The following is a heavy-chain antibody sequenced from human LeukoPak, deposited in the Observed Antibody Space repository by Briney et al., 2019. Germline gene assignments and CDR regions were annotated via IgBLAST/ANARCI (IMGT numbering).Heavy chain of an antibody. Sequence: SETLSLTCVVSGGSISSDGYSWSWIRQPPGKGLEWIGCIYHSASTYYNPSLKSRVSISVDRSKNQFSLKLSSVTAADTAVYYCARDWGTFRPGEGSAFDIRGQGTMVTVSS. V-gene: IGHV4-30-2*01. CDR3: ARDWGTFRPGEGSAFDI. CDR2: IYHSAST. J-gene: IGHJ3*02. D-gene: IGHD3-16*01. CDR1: GGSISSDGYS.